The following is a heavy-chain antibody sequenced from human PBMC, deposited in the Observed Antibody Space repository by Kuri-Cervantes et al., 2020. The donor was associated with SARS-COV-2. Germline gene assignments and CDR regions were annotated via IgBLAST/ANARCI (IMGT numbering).Heavy chain of an antibody. V-gene: IGHV1-69*13. CDR1: GGTFSSYA. Sequence: SVKVSCKASGGTFSSYAISWVRQAPGQGFEWMGGIIPIFGTANYAQKFQGRVTITADESTSTAYMELSSLRSEDTAVYYCASRKRELVYATRGGYFDLWGRGTLVTVSS. CDR3: ASRKRELVYATRGGYFDL. J-gene: IGHJ2*01. CDR2: IIPIFGTA. D-gene: IGHD2-8*01.